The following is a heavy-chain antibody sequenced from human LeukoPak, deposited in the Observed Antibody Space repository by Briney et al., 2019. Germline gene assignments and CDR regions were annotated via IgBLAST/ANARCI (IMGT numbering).Heavy chain of an antibody. J-gene: IGHJ4*02. CDR2: ISASGGNT. V-gene: IGHV3-23*01. CDR3: AKRSTVAGKVDY. Sequence: GGSLRLSCAASGFTFSSSAMSWFRQAPGKGLDWVSLISASGGNTYYADSVKGRFTISRDNSKNTLYLQMNSLRAEDTAVYYCAKRSTVAGKVDYWGQGTLVTVSS. D-gene: IGHD6-19*01. CDR1: GFTFSSSA.